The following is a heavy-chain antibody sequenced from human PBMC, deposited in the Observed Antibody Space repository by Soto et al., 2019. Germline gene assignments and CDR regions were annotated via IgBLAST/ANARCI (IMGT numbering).Heavy chain of an antibody. V-gene: IGHV1-3*01. Sequence: QVQLVQSGAEVKKPGASVKVSCKASGYTFTSYAMHWVRQAPGQRLEWMGWINAGNGNTKYSQKFQGRVTITRDTSASTAYMELSSLRSEDTAVYYCARRFLEQSPASYYYGMDVWGQGTTVTVSS. CDR2: INAGNGNT. CDR3: ARRFLEQSPASYYYGMDV. J-gene: IGHJ6*02. D-gene: IGHD3-3*01. CDR1: GYTFTSYA.